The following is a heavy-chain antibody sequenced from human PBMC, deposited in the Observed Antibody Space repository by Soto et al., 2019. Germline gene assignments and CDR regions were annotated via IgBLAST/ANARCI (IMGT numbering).Heavy chain of an antibody. CDR1: GYSISSGYY. CDR2: IYTSGST. Sequence: SETLSLTCAVSGYSISSGYYWGWIRQPAGKGLEWIGRIYTSGSTNYNPSLKSRVTMSVDTSKNQFSLKLSSVTAADTAVYYCARDGPWLVPRGDYYYGMDVWGQGTTVTVS. V-gene: IGHV4-4*07. CDR3: ARDGPWLVPRGDYYYGMDV. D-gene: IGHD6-19*01. J-gene: IGHJ6*02.